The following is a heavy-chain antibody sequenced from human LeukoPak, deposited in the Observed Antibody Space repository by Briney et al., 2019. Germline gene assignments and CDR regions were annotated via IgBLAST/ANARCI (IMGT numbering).Heavy chain of an antibody. D-gene: IGHD5-18*01. Sequence: ASVKDTCKACGYILIDYYLHWVRQAPGQGLEWMGWIKPDSGGTNYEQKFQGRVIMTLDTSISTAYMELTRLTSDDTAVYYCSRGSAMVTTYGRGIWVEPSGQERPVTVSS. CDR3: SRGSAMVTTYGRGIWVEP. V-gene: IGHV1-2*02. CDR1: GYILIDYY. CDR2: IKPDSGGT. J-gene: IGHJ5*02.